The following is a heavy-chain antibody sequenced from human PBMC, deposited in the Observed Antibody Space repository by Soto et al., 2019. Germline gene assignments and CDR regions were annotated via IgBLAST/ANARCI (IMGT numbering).Heavy chain of an antibody. CDR3: AKDLPYCTNGVCRELYYFDY. CDR1: GFTFSSYG. D-gene: IGHD2-8*01. CDR2: ISYDGSNK. J-gene: IGHJ4*02. Sequence: HPGGSLRLSCAASGFTFSSYGIHWVRQAPGKGLEWVAVISYDGSNKYYADSVKGRFTISRDNSKNTLYLQMNSLRAEDTAVYYCAKDLPYCTNGVCRELYYFDYWGQGTLVTVSS. V-gene: IGHV3-30*18.